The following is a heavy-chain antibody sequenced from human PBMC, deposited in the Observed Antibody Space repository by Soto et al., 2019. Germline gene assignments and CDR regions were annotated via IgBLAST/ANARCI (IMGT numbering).Heavy chain of an antibody. CDR3: ARGRVGYYDSSGYYPEVLYYYGMDV. D-gene: IGHD3-22*01. V-gene: IGHV3-20*04. J-gene: IGHJ6*02. Sequence: EVQLVESGGGVVRPGGSLRLSCAASGFTFDDYGMSWVRQAPGKGLEWVSGINWNGGSTGYADSVKGRFTISRDNAKNSLYLQMNSLRAEDTALYYWARGRVGYYDSSGYYPEVLYYYGMDVWGQGTTVTVSS. CDR1: GFTFDDYG. CDR2: INWNGGST.